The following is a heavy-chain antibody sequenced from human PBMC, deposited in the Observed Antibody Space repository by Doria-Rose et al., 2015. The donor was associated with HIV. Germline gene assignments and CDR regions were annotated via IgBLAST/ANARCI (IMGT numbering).Heavy chain of an antibody. CDR2: IYDSVST. Sequence: RRLEWSGYIYDSVSTSYNPSLKSRVIISVDTSKNQFSLRLSSVTAADTAAYYCARGVGPALDYWGQGTLVTVSS. J-gene: IGHJ4*02. V-gene: IGHV4-59*01. CDR3: ARGVGPALDY.